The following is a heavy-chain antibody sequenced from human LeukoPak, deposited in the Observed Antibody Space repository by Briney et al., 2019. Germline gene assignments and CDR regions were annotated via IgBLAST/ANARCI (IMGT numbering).Heavy chain of an antibody. CDR2: ISYDGSNK. Sequence: GGSLRLSCAASGFTFSSYAMHWVRQAPGKGLEWVAVISYDGSNKYYADSVKGRFTIPRDNSKNTLYLQMNSLRAKDTAVYYCARGSGYSAIDFDYWGQGTLVTVSS. V-gene: IGHV3-30-3*01. J-gene: IGHJ4*02. CDR3: ARGSGYSAIDFDY. CDR1: GFTFSSYA. D-gene: IGHD6-13*01.